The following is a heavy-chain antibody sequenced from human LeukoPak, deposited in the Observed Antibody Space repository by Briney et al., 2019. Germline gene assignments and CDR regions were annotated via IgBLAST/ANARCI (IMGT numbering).Heavy chain of an antibody. CDR2: IYTSGST. CDR3: ARDNQEYDFWSGYSYYYYYGMDV. V-gene: IGHV4-4*07. D-gene: IGHD3-3*01. J-gene: IGHJ6*02. Sequence: SETLSLTCTVSGGSISSYYWSWIRQPAGKGLEWIGRIYTSGSTNYNPSLKSRVTMSVDTSKNQFSLKLSSVTAADTAVYYCARDNQEYDFWSGYSYYYYYGMDVWGQGTTVTVSS. CDR1: GGSISSYY.